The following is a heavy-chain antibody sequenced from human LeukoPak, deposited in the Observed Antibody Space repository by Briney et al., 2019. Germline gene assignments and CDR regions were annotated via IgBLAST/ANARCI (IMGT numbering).Heavy chain of an antibody. J-gene: IGHJ4*02. CDR1: GGSISSYY. CDR2: IYYSGST. Sequence: SETLSLTCTVSGGSISSYYWSWIRQPPGKGLEWIGYIYYSGSTNYNPSLKSRVTISVDPSKNQFSLKLSSVTAADTAVYYCARDRHSSSWSRFDYWGQGTLVTVSS. CDR3: ARDRHSSSWSRFDY. D-gene: IGHD6-13*01. V-gene: IGHV4-59*01.